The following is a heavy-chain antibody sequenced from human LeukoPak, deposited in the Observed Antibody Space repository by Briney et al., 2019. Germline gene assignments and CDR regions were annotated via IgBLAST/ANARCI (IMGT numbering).Heavy chain of an antibody. CDR2: INPSGGST. J-gene: IGHJ5*02. Sequence: GASVKVSCKASGYTFTSCYMHWVRQAPGQGLEWMGIINPSGGSTSYAQKFQGRVTMTRDTSTSRVYMELSSLRSEDTAVYYCAREAVEYCSGGSCSNWFDPWGQGTLVTVSS. D-gene: IGHD2-15*01. CDR3: AREAVEYCSGGSCSNWFDP. CDR1: GYTFTSCY. V-gene: IGHV1-46*01.